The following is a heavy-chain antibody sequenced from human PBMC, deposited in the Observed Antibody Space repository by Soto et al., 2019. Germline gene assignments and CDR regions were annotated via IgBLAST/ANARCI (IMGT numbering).Heavy chain of an antibody. CDR2: IEGDGGTI. V-gene: IGHV3-74*01. CDR1: GFSFSSHW. J-gene: IGHJ6*02. CDR3: ARVRFLEWLGPMDV. D-gene: IGHD3-3*01. Sequence: EVQLVESGGGLVQPGGSLWLSCAASGFSFSSHWIHWVRQAPGKGLVWVARIEGDGGTISYADSVKGRFTISRDNAKNTVYLQMNSLRAEDTAVYYCARVRFLEWLGPMDVWGQGTTVTVSS.